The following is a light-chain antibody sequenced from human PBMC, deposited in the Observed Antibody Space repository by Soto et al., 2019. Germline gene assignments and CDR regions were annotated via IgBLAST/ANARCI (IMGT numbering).Light chain of an antibody. CDR1: QSVSSY. J-gene: IGKJ4*01. Sequence: EIVLTQSPATLSLSPGERATLSCRASQSVSSYLAWYQQKPGQAPRLLIYHASSRATGIPARFSGSGSGTDFTLTISSLEPEDFAVYYCQQRSTWPSFGGGTKVDIK. V-gene: IGKV3-11*01. CDR3: QQRSTWPS. CDR2: HAS.